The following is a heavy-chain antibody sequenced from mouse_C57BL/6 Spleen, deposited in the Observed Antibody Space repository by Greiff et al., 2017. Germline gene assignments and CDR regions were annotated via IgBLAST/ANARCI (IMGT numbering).Heavy chain of an antibody. CDR3: ASYDYSYYYAMDY. V-gene: IGHV1-80*01. D-gene: IGHD2-4*01. CDR2: IYPGDGDT. J-gene: IGHJ4*01. CDR1: GYAFSSYW. Sequence: QVQLQQSGAELVKPGASVKISCKASGYAFSSYWLNWVKQRPGKGLEWIGQIYPGDGDTNYNGKFKGKATLTADKSSSTAYMQLSSLTSEDSAVYFCASYDYSYYYAMDYWGQGTSVTVSS.